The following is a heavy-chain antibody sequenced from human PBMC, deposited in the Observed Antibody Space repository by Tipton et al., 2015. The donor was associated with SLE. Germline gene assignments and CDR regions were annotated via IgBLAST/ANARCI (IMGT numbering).Heavy chain of an antibody. CDR3: TRRDTSKWRFDY. CDR1: GGSISSGGYY. Sequence: TLSLTCTVSGGSISSGGYYWSWIRQHPGKGLEWIGYIYYSGNTYYNPSLKSRVTISVDKSKNQFSLKLNSVTAADTAVYFCTRRDTSKWRFDYWGQGTLVTVSS. J-gene: IGHJ4*02. D-gene: IGHD2-2*01. CDR2: IYYSGNT. V-gene: IGHV4-31*09.